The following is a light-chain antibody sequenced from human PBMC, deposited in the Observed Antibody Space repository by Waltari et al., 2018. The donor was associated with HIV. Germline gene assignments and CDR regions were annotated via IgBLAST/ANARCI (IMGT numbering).Light chain of an antibody. V-gene: IGLV2-14*01. CDR1: NRAVGGYNY. CDR2: DVS. Sequence: QSALTQHASVSGSPGQSITISCPETNRAVGGYNYVSWYQQHPGKAPKLMIYDVSKRPSGVSNRFSVSKSGNTASLTISGLQAEDEADYYCSSYTSSSTYVFGTGTKVTVL. CDR3: SSYTSSSTYV. J-gene: IGLJ1*01.